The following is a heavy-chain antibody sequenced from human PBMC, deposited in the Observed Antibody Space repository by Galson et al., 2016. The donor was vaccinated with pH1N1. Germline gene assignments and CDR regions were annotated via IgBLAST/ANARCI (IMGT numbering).Heavy chain of an antibody. D-gene: IGHD3-16*01. V-gene: IGHV4-30-4*01. J-gene: IGHJ6*02. CDR2: IYYSGNT. Sequence: TLSLTCTVSGGSMNSADYYWSWIRQPPGKGLEWIGYIYYSGNTYFSPSLKSRLSMSVDMSNNQFSLTLDPVTAADTAVYYFARGEGIRYYYSGMDVWGQGTTVTVFS. CDR3: ARGEGIRYYYSGMDV. CDR1: GGSMNSADYY.